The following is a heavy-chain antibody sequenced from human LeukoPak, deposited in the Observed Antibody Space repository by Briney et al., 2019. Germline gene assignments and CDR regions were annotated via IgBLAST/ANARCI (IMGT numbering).Heavy chain of an antibody. CDR1: GFTFTTYG. J-gene: IGHJ4*02. V-gene: IGHV3-23*01. CDR3: AKDDYDFWSGYYARGFDY. D-gene: IGHD3-3*01. Sequence: GGSLRLSCATSGFTFTTYGMSWVRQAPGKGLEWVSAISASGGRTYYADSVKGRFTISRDNSKNTLYLQMNSLRAEDTAVYYCAKDDYDFWSGYYARGFDYWGQGTLVTVSS. CDR2: ISASGGRT.